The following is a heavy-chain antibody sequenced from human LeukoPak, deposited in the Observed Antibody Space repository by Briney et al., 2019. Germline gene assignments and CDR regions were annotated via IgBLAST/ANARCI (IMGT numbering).Heavy chain of an antibody. Sequence: PSETLSLTCTISGGSISSSSYYWGWIRQPPGKGLEWIGSIYYSGSTYYNPSLKSRVTISVDTSKNQFSLKLSSVTAADTAVYYCARVGSQLTYDAGLFFDYWGQGTLVTVSS. CDR2: IYYSGST. V-gene: IGHV4-39*01. CDR1: GGSISSSSYY. D-gene: IGHD3-10*01. CDR3: ARVGSQLTYDAGLFFDY. J-gene: IGHJ4*02.